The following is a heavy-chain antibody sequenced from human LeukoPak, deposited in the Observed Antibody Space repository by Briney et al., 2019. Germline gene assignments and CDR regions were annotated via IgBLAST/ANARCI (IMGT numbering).Heavy chain of an antibody. D-gene: IGHD3-16*02. Sequence: GGSLRLSCAASGYTFSHYSVNWVRQAPGKGLEWVSSISSTSDYIYYADSVKGRFTISRDNTKSSLYLQMNSLRAEDTAVYYCVSGNDPDSTWEDYRLDAFDIWGQGTTVIVSS. CDR1: GYTFSHYS. CDR2: ISSTSDYI. J-gene: IGHJ3*02. CDR3: VSGNDPDSTWEDYRLDAFDI. V-gene: IGHV3-21*01.